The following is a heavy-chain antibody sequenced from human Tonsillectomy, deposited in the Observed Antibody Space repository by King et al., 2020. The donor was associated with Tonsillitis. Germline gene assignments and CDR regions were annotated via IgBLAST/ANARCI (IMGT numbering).Heavy chain of an antibody. V-gene: IGHV3-11*06. J-gene: IGHJ3*02. Sequence: VQLVESGGGLVKPGGSLRLSCAASGFIFSDYSMSWLRQAPGKGLEWVSYIRSSSSYTNYADSVKGRFTIARENGKNSLSLQMNSLRAEDTAVYYCAGCLVVTATRGDDGFDIWGQGTMVTVSS. CDR1: GFIFSDYS. D-gene: IGHD2-21*02. CDR3: AGCLVVTATRGDDGFDI. CDR2: IRSSSSYT.